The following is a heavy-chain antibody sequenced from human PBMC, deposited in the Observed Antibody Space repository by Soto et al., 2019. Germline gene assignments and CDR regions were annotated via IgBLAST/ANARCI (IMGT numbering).Heavy chain of an antibody. CDR3: AKYMTGGSPGDAFDI. CDR1: GFTFSSYA. Sequence: GGSLRLSCAASGFTFSSYAMSWVRQAPGKGLEWVSTISGSGGSTYYADSVKGRFTISRDNSKNTLYLQMNSLRAEDTALYYCAKYMTGGSPGDAFDIWGQGTMVTVSS. J-gene: IGHJ3*02. D-gene: IGHD3-10*01. CDR2: ISGSGGST. V-gene: IGHV3-23*01.